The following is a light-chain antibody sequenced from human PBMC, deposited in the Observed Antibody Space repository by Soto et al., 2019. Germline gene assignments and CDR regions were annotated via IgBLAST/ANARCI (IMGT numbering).Light chain of an antibody. Sequence: QSVVTQEPSLTVSPGGTVTLTCASSTGAVTNDNYPNWLQQKPGQAPRGLIYSANNRHSWTPARFSGSLLGGKAALTLSGVQPEDEGDYYCLLYFGGAQVFGGGTKLTVL. CDR3: LLYFGGAQV. V-gene: IGLV7-43*01. CDR1: TGAVTNDNY. CDR2: SAN. J-gene: IGLJ2*01.